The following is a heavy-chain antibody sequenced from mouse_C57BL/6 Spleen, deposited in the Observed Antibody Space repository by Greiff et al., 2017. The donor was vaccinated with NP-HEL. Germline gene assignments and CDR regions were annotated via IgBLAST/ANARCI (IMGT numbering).Heavy chain of an antibody. CDR2: ISYSGST. J-gene: IGHJ1*03. CDR1: GYSITSGYD. V-gene: IGHV3-1*01. CDR3: ARGRDYYGSSPWYFDV. Sequence: EVHLVESGPGMVKPSQSLSLTCTVTGYSITSGYDWHWIRHFPGNKLEWMGYISYSGSTNYNPYLKSRISITHDTSKNHFFLKLNSVTTEDTATYYCARGRDYYGSSPWYFDVWGTGTTVTVSS. D-gene: IGHD1-1*01.